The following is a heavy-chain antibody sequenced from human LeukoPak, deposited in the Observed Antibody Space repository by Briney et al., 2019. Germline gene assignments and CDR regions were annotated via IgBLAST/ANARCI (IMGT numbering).Heavy chain of an antibody. V-gene: IGHV1-18*01. Sequence: ASVKVSFKASGYTFTSYGISWVRQAPGQGLEWMGWISAYNGNTNYAQKLQGRVTMTTDTSTSTAYMELRSLRSDDTAVSYCARAITMVRGVISRSPEAPWGQETLVTVSS. J-gene: IGHJ5*02. CDR3: ARAITMVRGVISRSPEAP. CDR1: GYTFTSYG. D-gene: IGHD3-10*01. CDR2: ISAYNGNT.